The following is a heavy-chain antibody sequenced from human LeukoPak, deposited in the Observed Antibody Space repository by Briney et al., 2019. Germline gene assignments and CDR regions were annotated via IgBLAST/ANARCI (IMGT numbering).Heavy chain of an antibody. V-gene: IGHV1-2*02. CDR3: ARDFGSNGQDAFDI. CDR1: GYTFTGYF. D-gene: IGHD3-10*01. J-gene: IGHJ3*02. Sequence: GGSVRVSCKASGYTFTGYFIHWARQAPGQGLEWMGWIEPKSGGTNYAQTFQGRVTMTRDTAISAAYMELRRLTADDTAVYYCARDFGSNGQDAFDIWGQGTMVIVSS. CDR2: IEPKSGGT.